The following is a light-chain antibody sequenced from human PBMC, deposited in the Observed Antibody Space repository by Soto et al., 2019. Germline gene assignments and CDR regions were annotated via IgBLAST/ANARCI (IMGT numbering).Light chain of an antibody. J-gene: IGKJ4*01. CDR1: QNIGSH. CDR2: AVS. Sequence: EIQMTQSPASLSASVGDRVTITCRASQNIGSHLSWYQQKPGEAPKLLIYAVSSLQSGVPARFSGSGSGLDFTLPISSLHREDFATYYCQERNTFGGGTRVEIK. CDR3: QERNT. V-gene: IGKV1-39*01.